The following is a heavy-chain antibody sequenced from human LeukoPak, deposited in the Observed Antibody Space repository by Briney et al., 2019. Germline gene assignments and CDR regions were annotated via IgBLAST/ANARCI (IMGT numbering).Heavy chain of an antibody. CDR3: AGEAFCAGGSCNVQRVAS. CDR2: IDTNTGAT. D-gene: IGHD2-8*02. J-gene: IGHJ4*02. CDR1: GYTFTAYY. Sequence: GASVKVSCKASGYTFTAYYIHWVRQAPGQGLEWMGWIDTNTGATKYAQKFQGRVTITRDTSTGTAYMELSSLISGDTALYYCAGEAFCAGGSCNVQRVASWGPGTLVTVSS. V-gene: IGHV1-2*02.